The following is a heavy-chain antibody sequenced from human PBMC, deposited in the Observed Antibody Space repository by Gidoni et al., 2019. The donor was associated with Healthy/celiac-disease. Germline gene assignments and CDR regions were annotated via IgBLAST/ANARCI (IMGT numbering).Heavy chain of an antibody. CDR1: AGSISSSNW. V-gene: IGHV4-4*02. CDR2: IYHSGST. Sequence: HVQLQQSGPGVVKPSGALFSTSSVAAGSISSSNWWSWVRQPPGKGLEWSGEIYHSGSTNYNPSLKRRVTISVDKSKNRFSLKLSSVTSADTAVYYCAREVTMVRGVTDYWGQGTLVTVSS. J-gene: IGHJ4*02. D-gene: IGHD3-10*01. CDR3: AREVTMVRGVTDY.